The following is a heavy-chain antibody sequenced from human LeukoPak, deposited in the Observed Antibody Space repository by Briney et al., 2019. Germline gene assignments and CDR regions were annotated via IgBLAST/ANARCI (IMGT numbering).Heavy chain of an antibody. CDR1: GFTFSSYG. CDR3: AKDAAYYYDSSGYYSPDLPDY. Sequence: GGSLRLSCAASGFTFSSYGMSWVRQAPGKGLEWVSAISGSGGSTYYADSVKGRFTISRHNSKNTLYLQMNSLRAEDTAVYYCAKDAAYYYDSSGYYSPDLPDYWGQGTLVTVSS. J-gene: IGHJ4*02. CDR2: ISGSGGST. D-gene: IGHD3-22*01. V-gene: IGHV3-23*01.